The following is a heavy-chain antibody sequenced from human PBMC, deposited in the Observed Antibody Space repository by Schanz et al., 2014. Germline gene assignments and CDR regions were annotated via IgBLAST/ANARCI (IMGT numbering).Heavy chain of an antibody. J-gene: IGHJ4*02. CDR3: ARGLIAAAGGAFDY. CDR1: GFTFSIYA. D-gene: IGHD6-13*01. Sequence: VQLVESGGGLVQPGGSLRLSCSASGFTFSIYAMHWVRQAPGKGLEYVAAINTGVNTYYADSVRGRFTMSRDNSKKTMYLQMNNERAGDAAVNYCARGLIAAAGGAFDYWGQGTLVAVSA. CDR2: INTGVNT. V-gene: IGHV3-64*04.